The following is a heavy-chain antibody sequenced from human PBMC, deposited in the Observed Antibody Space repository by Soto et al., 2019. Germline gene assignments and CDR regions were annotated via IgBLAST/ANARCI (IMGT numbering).Heavy chain of an antibody. J-gene: IGHJ6*02. CDR3: EKEVVVAATFRYYYGLDV. CDR2: ISSDGSNK. D-gene: IGHD2-15*01. Sequence: QVQLVESGGAVVQPGRSLRLSCAASGFRFSSYGMHWVRQAPDQGLEWVAVISSDGSNKYYADSVRGQFSISRDNSKNTLDLQMNQLTAEDTAVYYCEKEVVVAATFRYYYGLDVWGQGTTVTVSS. V-gene: IGHV3-30*18. CDR1: GFRFSSYG.